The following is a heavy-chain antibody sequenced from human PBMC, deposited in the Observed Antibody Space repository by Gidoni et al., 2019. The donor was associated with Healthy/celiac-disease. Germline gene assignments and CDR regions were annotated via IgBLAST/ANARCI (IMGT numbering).Heavy chain of an antibody. D-gene: IGHD2-2*01. CDR3: ARVQCSSTSCSYKYFQH. CDR1: GYTFTGYY. J-gene: IGHJ1*01. V-gene: IGHV1-2*02. Sequence: QVQLVQSGAEVKKPGASVKVSCKASGYTFTGYYMHWVRQAPGQGLEWMGWINPNSGGTNYAQKFQGRVTMTRDTSISTAYMELSRLRSDDTAVYYCARVQCSSTSCSYKYFQHWGQGTLVTVSS. CDR2: INPNSGGT.